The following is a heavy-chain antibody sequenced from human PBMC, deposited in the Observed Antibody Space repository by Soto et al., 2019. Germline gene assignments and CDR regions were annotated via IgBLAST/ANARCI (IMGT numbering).Heavy chain of an antibody. CDR1: GYTFTSYY. CDR3: ARDRGGDYEEDYYYGMDV. J-gene: IGHJ6*02. D-gene: IGHD4-17*01. V-gene: IGHV1-46*01. Sequence: GASVKVSCKASGYTFTSYYMHWVRQAPGQGLEWMGIINPSGGSTSYAQRFQGRVTMTRDTSTSTVYMELRSLRSEDTAVYYCARDRGGDYEEDYYYGMDVWGQGTTVTVSS. CDR2: INPSGGST.